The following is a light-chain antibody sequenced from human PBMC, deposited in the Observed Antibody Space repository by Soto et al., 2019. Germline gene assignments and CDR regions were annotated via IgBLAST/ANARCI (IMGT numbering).Light chain of an antibody. CDR3: QQSYSATWT. V-gene: IGKV1-39*01. CDR2: GAS. Sequence: DIQMTQSPSSLSTSVGGRVTITCRTSQSINNCLNWYQQKPGKAPKLLIYGASSLQSGVPSRFSGSGSGTDFTLTISSLQPEDFATYYCQQSYSATWTFGQGTKVEIK. CDR1: QSINNC. J-gene: IGKJ1*01.